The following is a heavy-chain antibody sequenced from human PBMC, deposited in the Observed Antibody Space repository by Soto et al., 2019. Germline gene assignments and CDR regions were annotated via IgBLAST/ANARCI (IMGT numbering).Heavy chain of an antibody. J-gene: IGHJ6*02. CDR2: IVVGSGNT. D-gene: IGHD3-22*01. V-gene: IGHV1-58*01. CDR3: AADQTYYYDSSGYYLWGYYYYYGMDV. CDR1: GFTFTSSA. Sequence: GASVKVSCKASGFTFTSSAVQWVRQARGQRLEWIGWIVVGSGNTNYAQKFQERVTITRDMSTSTAYMELSSLRSEDTAVYYCAADQTYYYDSSGYYLWGYYYYYGMDVWGQGTTVTVSS.